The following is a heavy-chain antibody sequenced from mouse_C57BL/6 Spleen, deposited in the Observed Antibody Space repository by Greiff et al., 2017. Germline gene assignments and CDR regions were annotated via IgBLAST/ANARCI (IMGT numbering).Heavy chain of an antibody. D-gene: IGHD2-1*01. CDR2: IWTGGGT. CDR1: GFSLPSYA. Sequence: QVQLKESGPGLVAPSQSLSITCTFPGFSLPSYAISGVRQPPGKGLDWLGVIWTGGGTNYNSALKSRLSISKDNSKSQVFLKMNSLQTDDTARYYCARDYGNPSWYFDVWGTGTTVTVSS. V-gene: IGHV2-9-1*01. J-gene: IGHJ1*03. CDR3: ARDYGNPSWYFDV.